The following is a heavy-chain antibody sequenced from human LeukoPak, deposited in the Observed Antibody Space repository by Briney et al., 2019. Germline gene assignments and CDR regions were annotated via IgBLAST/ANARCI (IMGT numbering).Heavy chain of an antibody. D-gene: IGHD6-13*01. Sequence: PETLSLTCAVYGGSFSGYYWSWIRQPPGRGLEWIGEINHSGSTNYNPSLKSRVTISVDTSKNQFSLKLSSVTAADTAVYYCARGIEAAVWGKGTLVTVAS. CDR1: GGSFSGYY. CDR2: INHSGST. J-gene: IGHJ4*02. CDR3: ARGIEAAV. V-gene: IGHV4-34*01.